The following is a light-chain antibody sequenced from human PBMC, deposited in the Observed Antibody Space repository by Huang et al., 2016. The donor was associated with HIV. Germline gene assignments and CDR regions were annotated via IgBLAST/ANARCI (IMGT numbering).Light chain of an antibody. J-gene: IGKJ1*01. CDR1: QSVGSN. V-gene: IGKV3-15*01. Sequence: EIVMTQSPATLSVSPGERATLSCRASQSVGSNLAWYQSKPGQAPRLLIYGGSTRATCIPARFSGSGSGTELTLTISSLQSEDFAVYYCQQYNNWRTFGQGTKVEIK. CDR3: QQYNNWRT. CDR2: GGS.